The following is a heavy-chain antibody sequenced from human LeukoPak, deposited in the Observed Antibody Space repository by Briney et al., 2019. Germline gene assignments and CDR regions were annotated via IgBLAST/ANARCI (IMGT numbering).Heavy chain of an antibody. V-gene: IGHV4-30-2*01. J-gene: IGHJ5*02. Sequence: SQTLSLTCAVSGGSISSGGYSRSWIRQPPGKGLEWIGYIYHSGSTYYNPSLKSRVTISVDRSKNQFSLKLSSVTAADTAVYYCARGGWPGSVKGGSGSGPVNWFDPWGQGTLVTVSS. CDR3: ARGGWPGSVKGGSGSGPVNWFDP. D-gene: IGHD3-10*01. CDR1: GGSISSGGYS. CDR2: IYHSGST.